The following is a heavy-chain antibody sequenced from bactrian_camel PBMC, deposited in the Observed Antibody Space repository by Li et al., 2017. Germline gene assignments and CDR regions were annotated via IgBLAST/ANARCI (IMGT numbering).Heavy chain of an antibody. CDR3: AAGWAFDY. CDR1: GAIDNSCG. J-gene: IGHJ4*01. D-gene: IGHD1*01. CDR2: INTDGTT. Sequence: VQLVESGGGSVQAGGSLRLSCAASGAIDNSCGMDWWRQVPGKERDLVSRINTDGTTTYTDSVKGRFGTFRDDAKNTLYLQMNSLQASDSGTYYCAAGWAFDYWGQGTQVTVS. V-gene: IGHV3S53*01.